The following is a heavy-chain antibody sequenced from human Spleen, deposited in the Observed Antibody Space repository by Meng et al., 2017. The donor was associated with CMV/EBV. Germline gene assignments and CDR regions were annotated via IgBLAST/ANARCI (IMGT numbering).Heavy chain of an antibody. Sequence: GGSLRLSCAASGFTVSSNYMSWVRQAPGKGLEWVSVIYSGGSTYYADSVKGRFTISRDNSKNTLYLQMNSLRAEDTAVYYCARDLWGWGFDYYYYGMDVWGQGTTVTVSS. D-gene: IGHD2/OR15-2a*01. J-gene: IGHJ6*02. CDR1: GFTVSSNY. CDR2: IYSGGST. V-gene: IGHV3-53*01. CDR3: ARDLWGWGFDYYYYGMDV.